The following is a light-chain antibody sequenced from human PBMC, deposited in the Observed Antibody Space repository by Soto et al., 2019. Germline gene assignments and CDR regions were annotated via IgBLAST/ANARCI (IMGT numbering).Light chain of an antibody. J-gene: IGKJ4*01. Sequence: DIQMTQSPSSVSASVGDRVTITCRSSEDISTWLAWYQQKPGKAPKLLIYHASTLESGVPSRFSGSGSGTHFTLVISSLQPEDFATYYCQQLNTYPVTFGGGTKVDIK. CDR3: QQLNTYPVT. CDR1: EDISTW. V-gene: IGKV1-12*01. CDR2: HAS.